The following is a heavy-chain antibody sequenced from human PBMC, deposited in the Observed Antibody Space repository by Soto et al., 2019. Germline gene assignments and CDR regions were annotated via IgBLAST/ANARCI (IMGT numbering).Heavy chain of an antibody. CDR1: GYRFTSYW. CDR2: IDPSDSYT. CDR3: ARESAVVIPVFGP. J-gene: IGHJ5*02. D-gene: IGHD2-2*01. V-gene: IGHV5-10-1*01. Sequence: PVQSQKVSWKASGYRFTSYWITWVRQMHGKGLEWMGRIDPSDSYTNYSPSFQGHVTISVDKSISTAYLQWSSLKPSDTAMSYCARESAVVIPVFGPCGQRTLVTVSS.